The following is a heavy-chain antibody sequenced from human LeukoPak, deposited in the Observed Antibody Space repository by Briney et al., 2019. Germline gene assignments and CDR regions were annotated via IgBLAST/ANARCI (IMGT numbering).Heavy chain of an antibody. CDR1: GFTFSSYW. CDR3: ARDGAAFDWLSEHFYFDF. CDR2: IKQDGSEK. V-gene: IGHV3-7*01. Sequence: PGGSLRLSCAASGFTFSSYWMSWVRQAPGKGLEWVANIKQDGSEKYYVDSVKGRFTISRDNAKNSLYLQMNSLRAEDTAVYYCARDGAAFDWLSEHFYFDFWGQGTLVSVSS. J-gene: IGHJ4*02. D-gene: IGHD3-9*01.